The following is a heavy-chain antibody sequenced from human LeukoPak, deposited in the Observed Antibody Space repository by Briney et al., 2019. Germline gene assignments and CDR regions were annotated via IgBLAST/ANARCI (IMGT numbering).Heavy chain of an antibody. V-gene: IGHV3-23*01. CDR2: INGIGGST. CDR1: GFTFSSYA. J-gene: IGHJ5*02. D-gene: IGHD6-13*01. Sequence: GGSLRLSCAASGFTFSSYAMSWVRQAPGEGLEWVSAINGIGGSTYYADSVKGRFTISRDNAKNSLYLQMNSLRAEDTAVYYCARGIAAAGRSWFDPWGQGTLVTVSS. CDR3: ARGIAAAGRSWFDP.